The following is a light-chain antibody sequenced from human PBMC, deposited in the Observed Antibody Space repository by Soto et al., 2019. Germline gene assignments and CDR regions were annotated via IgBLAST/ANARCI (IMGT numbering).Light chain of an antibody. CDR3: QQTNTSPRT. Sequence: IQMPQSPPPLSAPVGARVTIPCLSSQNINGYLNWYQHKAEQAPKLLISDTSTLQNGAPSKCSGSGSGTDFTLTISSMQPEDFATYYCQQTNTSPRTFGQGTKVDIK. CDR2: DTS. V-gene: IGKV1-39*01. CDR1: QNINGY. J-gene: IGKJ1*01.